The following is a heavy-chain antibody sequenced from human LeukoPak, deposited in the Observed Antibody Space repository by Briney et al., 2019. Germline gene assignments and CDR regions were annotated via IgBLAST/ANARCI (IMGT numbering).Heavy chain of an antibody. D-gene: IGHD1-1*01. CDR3: AIQTEGTWFDP. J-gene: IGHJ5*02. CDR2: IDPSDSYT. CDR1: GYSFTGNW. Sequence: GESLRISCKGSGYSFTGNWISWVRQMPGKGLEWMGRIDPSDSYTNYSPSFQGHVTISADKSISTAYLQWSSLKASDTAMYYCAIQTEGTWFDPWRQGTLVTVSS. V-gene: IGHV5-10-1*01.